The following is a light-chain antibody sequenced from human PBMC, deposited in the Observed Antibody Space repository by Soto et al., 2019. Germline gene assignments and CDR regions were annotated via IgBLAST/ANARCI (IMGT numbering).Light chain of an antibody. J-gene: IGKJ4*01. V-gene: IGKV3-20*01. CDR3: HHYSGTPT. CDR1: QTFGSSY. Sequence: EIVLTQSPGTLSLSPGHRATLSCRASQTFGSSYLAWYQQKPGQAPRLLIYDASNRATGIPDRFSGSGSGTDFTFIISTLEPADFAVEYGHHYSGTPTFGGATKVDI. CDR2: DAS.